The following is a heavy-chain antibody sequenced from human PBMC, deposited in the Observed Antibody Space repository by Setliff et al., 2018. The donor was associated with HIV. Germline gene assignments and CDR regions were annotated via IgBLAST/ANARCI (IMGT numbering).Heavy chain of an antibody. V-gene: IGHV1-24*01. D-gene: IGHD6-6*01. CDR2: FDPEDDET. Sequence: GASVKVSCKVSGYSLTELSIHWVRRAPGEGLEWMGGFDPEDDETVYAEKFQGRVTMTEDTSTDTAYMALSSLRSEDTAIYYCARDAPRNTEAAPGYWGQGTLVTVSS. CDR1: GYSLTELS. J-gene: IGHJ4*02. CDR3: ARDAPRNTEAAPGY.